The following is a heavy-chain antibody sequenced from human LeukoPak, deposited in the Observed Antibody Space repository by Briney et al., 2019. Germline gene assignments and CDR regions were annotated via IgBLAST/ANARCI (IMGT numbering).Heavy chain of an antibody. CDR2: INHSGST. CDR3: AEGGAVAGKFNY. Sequence: SETLSLTCAVYGGSFSGYYWSWIRQFPGKGLECIGEINHSGSTNYNPSLKSRVTISVDTSKNQFSLKLSSVTAADTAVYYCAEGGAVAGKFNYWGQGTLVTVSS. D-gene: IGHD6-19*01. V-gene: IGHV4-34*01. J-gene: IGHJ4*02. CDR1: GGSFSGYY.